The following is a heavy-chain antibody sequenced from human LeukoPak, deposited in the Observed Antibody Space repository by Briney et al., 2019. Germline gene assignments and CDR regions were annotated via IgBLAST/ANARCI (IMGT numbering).Heavy chain of an antibody. D-gene: IGHD3-10*01. CDR1: GGTFSSYA. CDR3: ATTQYYYGSGPTREANYYYYMDV. J-gene: IGHJ6*03. Sequence: SVKVSCKASGGTFSSYAISWVRQAPGQGLEWMGGIIPIFGTANYAQKFQGRVTITADKSTSTAYMELSSLRSEDTAVYYCATTQYYYGSGPTREANYYYYMDVWGKGTTVTVSS. V-gene: IGHV1-69*06. CDR2: IIPIFGTA.